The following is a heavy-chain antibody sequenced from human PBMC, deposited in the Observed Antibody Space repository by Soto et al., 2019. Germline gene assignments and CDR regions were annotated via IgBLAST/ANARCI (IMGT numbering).Heavy chain of an antibody. Sequence: ASVKVSCKASGFTFTSSAVQWVRQARGQRLEWIGWIVVGSGNTNYAQKFQERVTITRDMSTSTAYMELSSLRSEDTAVYYCAAEQSSGYYLSSDYYYGMDVWGQGTKVTVSS. V-gene: IGHV1-58*01. CDR3: AAEQSSGYYLSSDYYYGMDV. D-gene: IGHD3-22*01. J-gene: IGHJ6*02. CDR1: GFTFTSSA. CDR2: IVVGSGNT.